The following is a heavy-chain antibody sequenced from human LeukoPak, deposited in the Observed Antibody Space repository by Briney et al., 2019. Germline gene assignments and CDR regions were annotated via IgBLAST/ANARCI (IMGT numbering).Heavy chain of an antibody. CDR3: ARGDFGYSGYDYNAFDI. J-gene: IGHJ3*02. Sequence: ASVKVSCTASGFTFNNYGITWVRQAPGQGLEWMGWISTYNGNTNYAQKFQGRVTITADKSTSTAYMELSSLRSEDTAVYYCARGDFGYSGYDYNAFDIWGQGTMVTVSS. CDR1: GFTFNNYG. D-gene: IGHD5-12*01. V-gene: IGHV1-18*01. CDR2: ISTYNGNT.